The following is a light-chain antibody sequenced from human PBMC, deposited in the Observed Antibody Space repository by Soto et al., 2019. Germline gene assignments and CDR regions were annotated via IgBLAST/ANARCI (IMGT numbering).Light chain of an antibody. CDR3: QQYHSNPELT. J-gene: IGKJ4*01. Sequence: EIVLTQSPGTLSLSPGERATLSCRASQSVSSSYLAWYQQKPGQAPRLLIYGASSRATGIPDRFSGSGSGTDFTLTISNLQAEDVAVYHCQQYHSNPELTFGGGTKVEIK. V-gene: IGKV3-20*01. CDR2: GAS. CDR1: QSVSSSY.